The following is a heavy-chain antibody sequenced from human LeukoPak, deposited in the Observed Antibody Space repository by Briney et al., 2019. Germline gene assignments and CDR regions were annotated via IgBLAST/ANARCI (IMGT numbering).Heavy chain of an antibody. CDR1: GGTFSSYA. J-gene: IGHJ3*02. V-gene: IGHV1-69*05. CDR2: IIPIFGTA. Sequence: ASVKVSCKASGGTFSSYAISWVRQAPGQGLEWMGGIIPIFGTANYAQKFRGRVTITTDESTSTAYMELSSLRSEDTAVYYCARGSTPAGLVAFDIWGQGTMVTVSS. D-gene: IGHD3/OR15-3a*01. CDR3: ARGSTPAGLVAFDI.